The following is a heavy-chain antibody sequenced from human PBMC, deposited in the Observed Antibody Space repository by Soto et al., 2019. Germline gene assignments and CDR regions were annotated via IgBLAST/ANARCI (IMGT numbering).Heavy chain of an antibody. D-gene: IGHD6-19*01. V-gene: IGHV3-23*01. CDR1: GFTFSSYA. J-gene: IGHJ6*02. CDR2: ISGSGGST. Sequence: EVQLLESGGGLVQPGGSLRLSCAASGFTFSSYAMSWVRQAPGKGLEWVSAISGSGGSTYYADSVKGRFTISRVNSKNTLYLQMNSLRAEDTAVYYCAKYGRWLVHFYYYGMDVWGQGTTVTVSS. CDR3: AKYGRWLVHFYYYGMDV.